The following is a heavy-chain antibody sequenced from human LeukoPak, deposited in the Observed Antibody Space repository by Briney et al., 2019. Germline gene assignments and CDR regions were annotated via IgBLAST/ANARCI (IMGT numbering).Heavy chain of an antibody. J-gene: IGHJ4*02. D-gene: IGHD5-18*01. CDR1: GYIFSSYA. CDR3: ARGTGEGYTYGRYYFDY. Sequence: ASVKVSCKASGYIFSSYAISWVRQAPGQGLEWMGWINPNSGVTDYAQNFQGRVTMTRDTSISTAYVELSRLRSDDTAVYYCARGTGEGYTYGRYYFDYWGQGTLVTVSS. V-gene: IGHV1-2*02. CDR2: INPNSGVT.